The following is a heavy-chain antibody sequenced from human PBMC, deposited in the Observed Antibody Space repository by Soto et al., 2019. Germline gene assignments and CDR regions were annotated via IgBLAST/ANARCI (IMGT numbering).Heavy chain of an antibody. V-gene: IGHV3-33*01. CDR2: IWHDGSGT. Sequence: QVKLVESGGGGVQPGRSLRLSCAASGFVFNMYGMHWVRQAPGKGLEGVGVIWHDGSGTYYADALKGRFTISRDNSKNTLFLQMDSLTVEDTAVYYCVRDPVALRNRVRVGYFNLWGRGTQVTVSS. D-gene: IGHD1-26*01. J-gene: IGHJ2*01. CDR1: GFVFNMYG. CDR3: VRDPVALRNRVRVGYFNL.